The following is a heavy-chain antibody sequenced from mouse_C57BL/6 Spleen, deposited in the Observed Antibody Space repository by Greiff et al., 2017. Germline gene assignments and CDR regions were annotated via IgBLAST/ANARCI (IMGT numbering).Heavy chain of an antibody. D-gene: IGHD2-4*01. J-gene: IGHJ3*01. CDR1: GFNIKDYY. CDR3: ARGDYDVAWFAY. CDR2: IDPEDGEN. Sequence: VQLQQSGAELVKPGASVKLSCTASGFNIKDYYMHWVKQRTEQGLEWIGRIDPEDGENKYAPKFQGKATITADTSSNTAYLQLSSLTSEDTAVYYCARGDYDVAWFAYWGQGTLVTVSA. V-gene: IGHV14-2*01.